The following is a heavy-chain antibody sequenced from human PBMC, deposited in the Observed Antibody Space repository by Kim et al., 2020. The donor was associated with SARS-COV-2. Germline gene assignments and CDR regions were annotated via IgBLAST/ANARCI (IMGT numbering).Heavy chain of an antibody. CDR2: INPLSGGT. D-gene: IGHD6-19*01. CDR1: GYSFIDYY. CDR3: ARSTVAGTVSYYYYGMDV. Sequence: ASVKVSCKTSGYSFIDYYMHWVRQAPGQGLEWMGRINPLSGGTNYAQKFQGRVTLTRDSSASTFYMELSRLKSDDTAVYYCARSTVAGTVSYYYYGMDVWGKGTTVAVHS. J-gene: IGHJ6*04. V-gene: IGHV1-2*06.